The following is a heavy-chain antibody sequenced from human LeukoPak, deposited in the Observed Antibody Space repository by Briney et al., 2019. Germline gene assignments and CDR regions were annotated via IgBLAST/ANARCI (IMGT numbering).Heavy chain of an antibody. Sequence: PSETLSLTCAVYGGSFSGYYWSWIRQPPGKGLEWIGEINHSGSTNYNPSLKSRVTISVDTSKNQFSLKLSSVTAADTAVYYCARVPYCSGGSCYFQHFDYWGQGTLVTVSS. CDR3: ARVPYCSGGSCYFQHFDY. CDR1: GGSFSGYY. V-gene: IGHV4-34*01. J-gene: IGHJ4*02. D-gene: IGHD2-15*01. CDR2: INHSGST.